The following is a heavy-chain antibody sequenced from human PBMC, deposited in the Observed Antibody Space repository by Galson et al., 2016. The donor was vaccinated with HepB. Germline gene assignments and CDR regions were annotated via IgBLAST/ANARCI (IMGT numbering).Heavy chain of an antibody. Sequence: SLRLSCAASGFTFSGNAMHWVRQSPGKGLEWVAVISYDGSDQDYSDSVRGRFTISRDNYKSTLYLEMHSLRPEDTALYYCARGFHMEIGATIFFDSWGQGTLVTVSS. CDR2: ISYDGSDQ. CDR3: ARGFHMEIGATIFFDS. V-gene: IGHV3-30-3*01. CDR1: GFTFSGNA. J-gene: IGHJ4*02. D-gene: IGHD2/OR15-2a*01.